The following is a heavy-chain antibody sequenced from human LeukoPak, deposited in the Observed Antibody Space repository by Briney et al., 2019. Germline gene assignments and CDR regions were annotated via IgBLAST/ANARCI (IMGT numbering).Heavy chain of an antibody. CDR3: ARGAPPQN. CDR2: VYYTGAS. J-gene: IGHJ4*02. CDR1: GFTFSSYT. Sequence: GSLRLSCVASGFTFSSYTMNWVRQPPGKGLEWIGSVYYTGASYYNPSLKSRVTISIDTSKNHFSLNLTSVTAADTAVYYCARGAPPQNWGQGALVTVSS. V-gene: IGHV4-39*07.